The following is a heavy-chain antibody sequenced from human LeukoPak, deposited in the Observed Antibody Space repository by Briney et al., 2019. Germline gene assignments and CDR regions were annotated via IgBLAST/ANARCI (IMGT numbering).Heavy chain of an antibody. CDR3: ARAMVRGPYYYYAMDV. CDR2: AYNDGGGT. Sequence: GGSLRLSCAASGFTFSSYWIHWVRQAPGKGLVWVSRAYNDGGGTDYADSVKGRFTVSRDNAKKSLYLQMNSLRAEDTAVYYCARAMVRGPYYYYAMDVWGLGTTVTVSS. D-gene: IGHD3-10*01. J-gene: IGHJ6*02. CDR1: GFTFSSYW. V-gene: IGHV3-74*01.